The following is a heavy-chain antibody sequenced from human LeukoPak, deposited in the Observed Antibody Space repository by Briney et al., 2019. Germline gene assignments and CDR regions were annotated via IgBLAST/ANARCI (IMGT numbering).Heavy chain of an antibody. V-gene: IGHV3-7*01. Sequence: PGGSLRLSCAASGFTFSRYWMTWVRQAPGKGLEWVANIIQDGSEKYYVDSVKGRFTISRDNAKNSLYLQMNSLRAEDTAVYYCAKNYGSGKYYFDYWGQGTLVTVSS. J-gene: IGHJ4*02. D-gene: IGHD3-10*01. CDR3: AKNYGSGKYYFDY. CDR2: IIQDGSEK. CDR1: GFTFSRYW.